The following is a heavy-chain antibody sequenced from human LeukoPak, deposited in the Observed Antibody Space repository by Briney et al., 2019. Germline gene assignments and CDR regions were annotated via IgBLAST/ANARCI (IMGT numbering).Heavy chain of an antibody. D-gene: IGHD3-9*01. J-gene: IGHJ4*02. Sequence: ASVKVPCKASGFTFTSSAVQWVRQARGQRLEWIGWIAVGSGNTNYAQKFQERVTITRDMSTSTAYMELSSLRSEDTAVYYCAASGFDWLLGTYYFDYWGQGTLVTVSS. V-gene: IGHV1-58*01. CDR1: GFTFTSSA. CDR2: IAVGSGNT. CDR3: AASGFDWLLGTYYFDY.